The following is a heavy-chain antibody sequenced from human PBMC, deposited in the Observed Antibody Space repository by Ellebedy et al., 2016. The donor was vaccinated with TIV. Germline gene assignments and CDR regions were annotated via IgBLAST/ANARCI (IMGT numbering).Heavy chain of an antibody. CDR2: INGDGSNI. CDR3: ARDAAPGAPDYFDS. D-gene: IGHD3-10*01. Sequence: PGGSLRLSCAASGFTFSSSWVHWVRQVPGKGLVWVARINGDGSNIGCADSVKGRFTISRDNAKSTLYLQMNSLRVEDTALYYCARDAAPGAPDYFDSWGQGTQVTVSS. J-gene: IGHJ4*02. CDR1: GFTFSSSW. V-gene: IGHV3-74*01.